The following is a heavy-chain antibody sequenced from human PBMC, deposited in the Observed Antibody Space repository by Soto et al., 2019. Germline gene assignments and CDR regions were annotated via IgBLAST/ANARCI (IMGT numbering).Heavy chain of an antibody. CDR3: VKEGSGWSYLDH. D-gene: IGHD6-19*01. CDR2: IYHSGSI. J-gene: IGHJ4*02. Sequence: QVQLQESGPGLVKPSGTLSLSCVVSSGSISSTNWWSWVRQPPGRGLEWIGAIYHSGSINYNPSLRSRATISVDKPKNQFSLNLISVTAADTAVYFCVKEGSGWSYLDHWGQGILVTVSS. V-gene: IGHV4-4*02. CDR1: SGSISSTNW.